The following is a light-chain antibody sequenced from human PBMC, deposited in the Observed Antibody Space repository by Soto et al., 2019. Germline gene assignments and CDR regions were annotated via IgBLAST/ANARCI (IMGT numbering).Light chain of an antibody. CDR2: AAS. CDR3: LQHSSYPWT. CDR1: QDIRYG. J-gene: IGKJ1*01. Sequence: AIQTTQSPSSLSASVGDRVTITCRASQDIRYGLSWYQQKPGKAPKLLIYAASSLQRGVPSRFSGSGSGTDFTLTISSLQPEDFATYSCLQHSSYPWTFGQGTKVDIK. V-gene: IGKV1-6*01.